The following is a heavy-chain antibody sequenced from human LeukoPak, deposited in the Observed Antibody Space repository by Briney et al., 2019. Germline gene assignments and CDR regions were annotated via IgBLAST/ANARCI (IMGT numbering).Heavy chain of an antibody. CDR2: INHSGST. J-gene: IGHJ2*01. D-gene: IGHD3-16*02. CDR3: ARVPWSDYVWGSYRSGWYFDL. V-gene: IGHV4-34*01. Sequence: SETLSLTCAVYGGSFSGYYWRWIRQPPGKGLEWIGEINHSGSTNYNPSLKSRVTISVDTSKNQFSLKLSSVTAADTAVYYCARVPWSDYVWGSYRSGWYFDLWGRGTLVTVSS. CDR1: GGSFSGYY.